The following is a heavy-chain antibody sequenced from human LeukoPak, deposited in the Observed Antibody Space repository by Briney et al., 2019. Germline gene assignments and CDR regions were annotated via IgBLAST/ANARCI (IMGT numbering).Heavy chain of an antibody. D-gene: IGHD3-10*01. V-gene: IGHV1-18*01. Sequence: ASVTVSFTASGYTFMIYGIHWVRQAPGQGLEWMGWSSVYNGNTNYAQKFQGRVTITTDTTTSTAYMELRTLISDDTAVYYCARVSSMLRGPLVIYYFDFWGQGTLVTVSS. J-gene: IGHJ4*02. CDR1: GYTFMIYG. CDR2: SSVYNGNT. CDR3: ARVSSMLRGPLVIYYFDF.